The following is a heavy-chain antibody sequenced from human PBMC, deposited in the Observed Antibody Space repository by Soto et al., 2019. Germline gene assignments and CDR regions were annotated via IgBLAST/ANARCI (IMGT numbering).Heavy chain of an antibody. V-gene: IGHV1-58*01. CDR1: GFSLLSFA. D-gene: IGHD3-16*01. CDR3: VATDFPNPGGGP. CDR2: VVVGSSNT. J-gene: IGHJ5*02. Sequence: GASVKVSCKASGFSLLSFAVQWVRQTREQRLEWMGSVVVGSSNTQYAPKFQERATITADMSTHVAYMYLGSLTSEDTALYYCVATDFPNPGGGPWGQGTLVTVSS.